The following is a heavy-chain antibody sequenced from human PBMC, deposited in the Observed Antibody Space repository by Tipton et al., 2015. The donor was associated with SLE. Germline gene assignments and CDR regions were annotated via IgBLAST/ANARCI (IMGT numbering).Heavy chain of an antibody. J-gene: IGHJ4*02. Sequence: TLSLTCTVSGGSISSSSCYWGWIRQPPGKGLEWIGSIYYSGSTNYNPSLKSRVTISVDTSKNQFSLKLSSVTAADTAVYYCARVSYYGSGRDFDYWGQGTLVTVSS. CDR1: GGSISSSSCY. D-gene: IGHD3-10*01. V-gene: IGHV4-39*07. CDR3: ARVSYYGSGRDFDY. CDR2: IYYSGST.